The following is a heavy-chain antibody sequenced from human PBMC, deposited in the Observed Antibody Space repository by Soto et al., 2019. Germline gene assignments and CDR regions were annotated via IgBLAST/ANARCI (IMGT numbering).Heavy chain of an antibody. CDR3: ARDLNLGITGTRGGIKFDP. V-gene: IGHV3-33*01. CDR1: GFTFSSYG. D-gene: IGHD1-7*01. J-gene: IGHJ5*02. Sequence: QVQLVESGGGVVQPGRSLRLSCAASGFTFSSYGMHWVRQAPGKGLEWVAVMWYDGSNKYYADSVKGRFTISRDNSKNPLYLQMNSLRAEDTAVYYCARDLNLGITGTRGGIKFDPWGQGTLVTVSS. CDR2: MWYDGSNK.